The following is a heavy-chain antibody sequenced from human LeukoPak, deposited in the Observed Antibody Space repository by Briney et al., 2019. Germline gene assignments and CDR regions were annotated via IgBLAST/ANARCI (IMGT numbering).Heavy chain of an antibody. Sequence: GASVKVSCKTSGYTFTGYYMHWVRPAPGQGLVWMVWISPTSGATNYAQKFQGSVTMTRDTSISTAYMELSTLRSDDTAVYYCARAGIADYWGQGTLVTVSS. J-gene: IGHJ4*02. CDR2: ISPTSGAT. D-gene: IGHD6-13*01. V-gene: IGHV1-2*02. CDR1: GYTFTGYY. CDR3: ARAGIADY.